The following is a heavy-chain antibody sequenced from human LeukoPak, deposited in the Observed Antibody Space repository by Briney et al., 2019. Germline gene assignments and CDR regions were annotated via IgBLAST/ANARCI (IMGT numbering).Heavy chain of an antibody. CDR1: GFTFTTYS. Sequence: QSGGSLRLSCAASGFTFTTYSMNWVRQAPGKGLEWVSYISSSSSTIYYADSVKGRFTISRDNSKNTLYLQMNSLRAEDTAVYYCARSLPRVWARGVITNWFDPWGQGTLVTVSS. CDR3: ARSLPRVWARGVITNWFDP. CDR2: ISSSSSTI. J-gene: IGHJ5*02. V-gene: IGHV3-48*01. D-gene: IGHD3-10*01.